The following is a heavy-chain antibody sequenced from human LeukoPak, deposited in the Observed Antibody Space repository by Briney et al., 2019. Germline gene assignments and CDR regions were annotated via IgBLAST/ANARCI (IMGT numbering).Heavy chain of an antibody. J-gene: IGHJ4*02. V-gene: IGHV3-30*02. Sequence: AGSLRLSCAASGFTFSSYSMNWVRQAPGKGLEWVAFIRYDGSNKYYADSVKGRFTISRDNSKNTLYLQMNSLRAEDTAVYYCAKRKGGYSYGSEDYFDYWGQGTLVPVSS. CDR3: AKRKGGYSYGSEDYFDY. CDR2: IRYDGSNK. CDR1: GFTFSSYS. D-gene: IGHD5-18*01.